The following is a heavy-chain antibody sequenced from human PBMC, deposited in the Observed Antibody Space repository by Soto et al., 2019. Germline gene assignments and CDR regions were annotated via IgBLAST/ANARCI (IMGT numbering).Heavy chain of an antibody. J-gene: IGHJ1*01. CDR2: ITSSGSYI. Sequence: GGSLRLSCAASGFSFSGYAMHWVRQTPGKGLEWVSSITSSGSYIHYADSVQGRFTVSRDNAKNSMYLQMNSLRVEDTAVYFCARDESAGSSTSNWGQGTLVTVSS. V-gene: IGHV3-21*01. CDR3: ARDESAGSSTSN. CDR1: GFSFSGYA. D-gene: IGHD2-2*01.